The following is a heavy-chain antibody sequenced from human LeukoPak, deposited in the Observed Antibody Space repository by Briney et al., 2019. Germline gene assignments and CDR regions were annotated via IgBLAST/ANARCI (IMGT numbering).Heavy chain of an antibody. V-gene: IGHV1-2*02. CDR3: ARMWSTATSGWNWFDP. D-gene: IGHD4-11*01. Sequence: ASVKVSCKASGYTFTDYSVYWVRQAPGQGLEWMGWINPNSGDTNYAQKFQGRVTMTRDTSISTAYMDLSSLRSDDTAMYYCARMWSTATSGWNWFDPWGQGTLVTVSS. J-gene: IGHJ5*02. CDR1: GYTFTDYS. CDR2: INPNSGDT.